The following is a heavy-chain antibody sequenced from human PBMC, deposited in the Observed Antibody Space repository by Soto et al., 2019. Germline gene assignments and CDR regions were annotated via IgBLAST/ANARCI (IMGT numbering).Heavy chain of an antibody. CDR3: ARPSGLLGQYSALVEY. CDR2: IIPIFTTT. J-gene: IGHJ4*02. Sequence: SVKVSCKASGYTFTSYGISWVRQAPGQGLEWLGMIIPIFTTTNYAQKFKDRLTISADGSTSTAYMELSGLKSEDTAVYFCARPSGLLGQYSALVEYWGQGTLVTVSS. V-gene: IGHV1-69*13. D-gene: IGHD6-6*01. CDR1: GYTFTSYG.